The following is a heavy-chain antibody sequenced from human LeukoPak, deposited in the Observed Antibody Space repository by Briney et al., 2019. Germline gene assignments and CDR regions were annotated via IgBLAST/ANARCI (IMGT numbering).Heavy chain of an antibody. CDR2: SNPNSGGA. Sequence: ASVKVSCKASGYTFTAYYMHWVRQAPGQGLEWMGWSNPNSGGAGYAQKFQGRVTMTRDTSISTVYMEVSRLRSDDTAVYYCARAGGYGDYSFENWGQGTLVTVSP. V-gene: IGHV1-2*02. D-gene: IGHD4-17*01. CDR1: GYTFTAYY. CDR3: ARAGGYGDYSFEN. J-gene: IGHJ4*02.